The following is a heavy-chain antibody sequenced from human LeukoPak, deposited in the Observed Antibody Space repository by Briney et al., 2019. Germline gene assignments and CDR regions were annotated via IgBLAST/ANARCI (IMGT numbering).Heavy chain of an antibody. J-gene: IGHJ4*02. CDR3: ARDLNYYGSGIWDY. D-gene: IGHD3-10*01. CDR2: IKQDGSEK. Sequence: GGSLRLSCAASGFTFSSYWMSWVGQAPGKGLEWVANIKQDGSEKYYVDSVKGRFTISRDNAKNSLYLQMNSLRAEDTAVYYCARDLNYYGSGIWDYWGQGTLVTVSS. V-gene: IGHV3-7*01. CDR1: GFTFSSYW.